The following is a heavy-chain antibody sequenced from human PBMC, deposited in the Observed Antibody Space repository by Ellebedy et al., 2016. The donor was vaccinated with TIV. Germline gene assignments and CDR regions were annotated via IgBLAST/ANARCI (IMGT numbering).Heavy chain of an antibody. D-gene: IGHD5-24*01. J-gene: IGHJ4*02. V-gene: IGHV3-23*01. Sequence: PGGSLRLSCAASGFTFSSYAMRWVRQAPGKGLEWVSTITDSGGMTFYADSVKGRFTISSDDSKNTLYLQMDSLRAEDTAVYYCAKYLAAKWLQAFDYWGQGTLVTVSS. CDR2: ITDSGGMT. CDR1: GFTFSSYA. CDR3: AKYLAAKWLQAFDY.